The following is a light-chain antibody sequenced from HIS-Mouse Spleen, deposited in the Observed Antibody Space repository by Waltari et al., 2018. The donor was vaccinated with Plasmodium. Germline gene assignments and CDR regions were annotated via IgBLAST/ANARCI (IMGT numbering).Light chain of an antibody. J-gene: IGLJ2*01. CDR1: KLVNKY. V-gene: IGLV3-1*01. CDR3: QAWDSSTVV. Sequence: SYELTQPPSSAVYPGRTASVPCCVDKLVNKYACWYQQKPGQSPVLVIYQDSKRPSVIPERFYGYNSGNTATLTISGTQAMDEADYSCQAWDSSTVVFGGGTKLTVL. CDR2: QDS.